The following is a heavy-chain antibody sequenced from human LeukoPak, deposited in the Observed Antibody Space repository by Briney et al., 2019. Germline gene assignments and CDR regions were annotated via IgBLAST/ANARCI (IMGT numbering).Heavy chain of an antibody. CDR3: TRRLDD. CDR1: GFTFSSYS. Sequence: GGSLRLSCAASGFTFSSYSMNWVRQAPGKGLEWVANINHDNTENNYLDSVKGRFTISRDNAQNSLYLQLNGLRVEDTAVYYCTRRLDDWGQGTLVTVSS. CDR2: INHDNTEN. J-gene: IGHJ4*02. D-gene: IGHD3-16*01. V-gene: IGHV3-7*01.